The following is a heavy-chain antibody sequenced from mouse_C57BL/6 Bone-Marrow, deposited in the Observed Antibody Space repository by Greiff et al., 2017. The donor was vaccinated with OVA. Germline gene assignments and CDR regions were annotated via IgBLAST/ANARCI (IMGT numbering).Heavy chain of an antibody. CDR2: IDPEDGDT. CDR3: TTLYGGSYWFAY. V-gene: IGHV14-1*01. J-gene: IGHJ3*01. Sequence: VQLQQSGAELVRPGASVKLSCTASGFNITDYYMHWVKQRPEQGLEWIGRIDPEDGDTEYAPKFQGKATMTADTSSNTAYLQLSSLTSEDTAVYYCTTLYGGSYWFAYWGQGTLVTVSA. CDR1: GFNITDYY. D-gene: IGHD1-1*01.